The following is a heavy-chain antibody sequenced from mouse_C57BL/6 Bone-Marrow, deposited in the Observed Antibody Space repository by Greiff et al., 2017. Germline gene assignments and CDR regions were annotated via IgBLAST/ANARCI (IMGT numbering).Heavy chain of an antibody. CDR1: GYTFTSYG. D-gene: IGHD2-3*01. Sequence: VQLQQSGAELARPGASVKLSCKASGYTFTSYGISWVKQRTGQGLEWIGEIYPRSGNTYYNEKFKGKATLTADKTSSTAYMELRSLASEDSAVYFCTRGYSGYYVGYWGQGTTLTVSS. CDR3: TRGYSGYYVGY. V-gene: IGHV1-81*01. CDR2: IYPRSGNT. J-gene: IGHJ2*01.